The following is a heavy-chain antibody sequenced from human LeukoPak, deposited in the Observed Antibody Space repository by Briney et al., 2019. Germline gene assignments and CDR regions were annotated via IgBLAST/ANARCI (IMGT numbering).Heavy chain of an antibody. CDR1: GFTFSNYA. D-gene: IGHD4-23*01. V-gene: IGHV3-23*01. CDR3: AGFGGYSF. Sequence: GGSLRLSCAASGFTFSNYAMSWVRQAPGKGLEWVSGISGSGGSTYYADSVKGRVTISRDNSKDTIYLQMNNLRAEDTAVYYCAGFGGYSFWGQGTLVTVSS. CDR2: ISGSGGST. J-gene: IGHJ4*02.